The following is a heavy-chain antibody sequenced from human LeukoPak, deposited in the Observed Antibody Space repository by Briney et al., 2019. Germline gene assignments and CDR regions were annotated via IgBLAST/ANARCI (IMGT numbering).Heavy chain of an antibody. Sequence: GGSLRLSCVTSGFSFDNYGMSWVRRAPGKGLEWISYFRSRKNIVNYADSVKGRFTISRDKAKTSLYLQMNSLRAEDTAVYYCVRDQQWESPHYFDFWGQGTPVTVSS. CDR2: FRSRKNIV. J-gene: IGHJ4*02. V-gene: IGHV3-48*01. CDR1: GFSFDNYG. D-gene: IGHD1-26*01. CDR3: VRDQQWESPHYFDF.